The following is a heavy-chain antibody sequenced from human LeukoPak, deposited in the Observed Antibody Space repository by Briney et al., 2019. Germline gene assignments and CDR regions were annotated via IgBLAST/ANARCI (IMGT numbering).Heavy chain of an antibody. V-gene: IGHV4-59*01. CDR1: GGSISSYY. CDR3: AKVGSGATYGFAVFDY. Sequence: PSETLSLTCTVSGGSISSYYWSWIRQPPGKGLEWIGYIYYSGSTNYNPSLKSRVTISIDTSKNQFSLNLSSVTAADTAVYYCAKVGSGATYGFAVFDYWGQGTLVTVSS. J-gene: IGHJ4*02. D-gene: IGHD3-10*01. CDR2: IYYSGST.